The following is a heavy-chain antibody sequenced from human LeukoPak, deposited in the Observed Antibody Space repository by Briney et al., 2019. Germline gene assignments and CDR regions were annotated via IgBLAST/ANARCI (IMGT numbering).Heavy chain of an antibody. CDR2: ISGSGGSA. V-gene: IGHV3-23*01. CDR1: GFTFSSYE. CDR3: AKDLWGRWLVPYFDS. Sequence: GGSLRLSCAASGFTFSSYEMSWVRQAPGKGLEWVSAISGSGGSAYCADSVKGRFTISRDNSKNTLYLQMYSLRAEDTAVYYCAKDLWGRWLVPYFDSWGQGTLVTVSS. D-gene: IGHD6-19*01. J-gene: IGHJ4*02.